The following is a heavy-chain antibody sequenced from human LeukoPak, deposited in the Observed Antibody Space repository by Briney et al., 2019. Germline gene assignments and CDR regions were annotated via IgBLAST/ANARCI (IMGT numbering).Heavy chain of an antibody. CDR3: ARSTIIATTPQGY. J-gene: IGHJ4*02. Sequence: PSETLSLTCTVSGGSISSYYWSWIRQPPGKGLEWIGYIYYSGSTNYNASLKSRVTISVDTSKNQFSLKLSSVTAADTAVYYCARSTIIATTPQGYWGQGTLVTVSS. CDR1: GGSISSYY. CDR2: IYYSGST. V-gene: IGHV4-59*01. D-gene: IGHD1-26*01.